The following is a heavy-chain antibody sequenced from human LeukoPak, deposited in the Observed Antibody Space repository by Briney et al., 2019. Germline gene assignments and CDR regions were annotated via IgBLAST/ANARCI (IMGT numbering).Heavy chain of an antibody. J-gene: IGHJ5*02. CDR2: IHYTGST. Sequence: NTSETLSLTCTVSGGSISSYYWSWIRQSPGKGLECIGYIHYTGSTNYNPSLKSRVTISVETSKNQFSLKLKPVTAADTAVYYCARGGYYGSGNDFRFDPWGQGTLVTVSS. CDR1: GGSISSYY. V-gene: IGHV4-59*01. CDR3: ARGGYYGSGNDFRFDP. D-gene: IGHD3-10*01.